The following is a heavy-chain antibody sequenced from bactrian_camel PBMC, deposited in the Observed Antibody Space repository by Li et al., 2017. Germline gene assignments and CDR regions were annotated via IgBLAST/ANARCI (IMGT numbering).Heavy chain of an antibody. CDR1: TYSSYC. Sequence: TYSSYCMCWLRQAPGNEREGVASITGDCSTSYADSVKGRFTISRENDKDTLYLQMNNLKPEDTAMYYCAADFGSFFFFNDTATTEIYT. V-gene: IGHV3S22*01. CDR2: ITGDCST. D-gene: IGHD2*01.